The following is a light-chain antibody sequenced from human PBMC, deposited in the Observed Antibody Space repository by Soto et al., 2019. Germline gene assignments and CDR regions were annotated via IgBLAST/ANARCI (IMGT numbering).Light chain of an antibody. CDR2: EAS. J-gene: IGKJ5*01. CDR3: QQRYSNPPT. CDR1: ESISSW. V-gene: IGKV1-5*03. Sequence: DIQIIDGPPILSSSVEDRVTITCRDSESISSWSAWYQQHPGKAPKLLTDEASSVESGVPSRSSGGGSGTEFTLTISSLQPDDFATYYCQQRYSNPPTFGQGTRLEIK.